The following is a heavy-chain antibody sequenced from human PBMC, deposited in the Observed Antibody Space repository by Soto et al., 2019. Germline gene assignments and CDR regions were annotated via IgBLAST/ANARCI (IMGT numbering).Heavy chain of an antibody. Sequence: ESGGGLVQPGRSLRLSCAASGFTFDDYAMHWVRQAPGKGLEWVSGISWNSGSIGYADSVKGRFTISRDNAKNSLYLQMNSLRAEDTALYYCAKDSGSSGWYWAFDIWGQGTMVTVSS. J-gene: IGHJ3*02. CDR2: ISWNSGSI. CDR1: GFTFDDYA. D-gene: IGHD6-19*01. CDR3: AKDSGSSGWYWAFDI. V-gene: IGHV3-9*01.